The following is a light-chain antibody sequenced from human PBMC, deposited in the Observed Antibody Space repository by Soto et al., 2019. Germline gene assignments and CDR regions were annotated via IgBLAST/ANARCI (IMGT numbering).Light chain of an antibody. Sequence: QSALTQPASVSGSPGQSITISCTGTSSDVGSYNLVSWYQQHPGKAPKLMIYEGSKRPSGVSNRFSGSKSGNTASLTISGLLAEDDADYYCCSYAGSSTVGVFGGGTKLTVL. V-gene: IGLV2-23*01. J-gene: IGLJ2*01. CDR2: EGS. CDR3: CSYAGSSTVGV. CDR1: SSDVGSYNL.